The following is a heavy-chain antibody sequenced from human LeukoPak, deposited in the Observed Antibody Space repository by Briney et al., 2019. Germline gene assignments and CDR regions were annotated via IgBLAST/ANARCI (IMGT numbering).Heavy chain of an antibody. CDR2: IFYSGST. D-gene: IGHD4-23*01. CDR1: GGSISSGSYY. V-gene: IGHV4-39*07. CDR3: ARDRLRWPKIDY. Sequence: SETLSLTCTVSGGSISSGSYYWGWIRQPPGKGLEWIGNIFYSGSTYYSPSLRSRVTISLDTSRNQFSLKLNSVTAADTAVYYCARDRLRWPKIDYWGQGTLVTVSS. J-gene: IGHJ4*02.